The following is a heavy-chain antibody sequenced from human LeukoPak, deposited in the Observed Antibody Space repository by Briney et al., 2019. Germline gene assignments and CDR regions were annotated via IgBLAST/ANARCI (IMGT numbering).Heavy chain of an antibody. Sequence: ASVKVSCKASGYTFTSYYMHWVRQAPGQGLEWMGIINPSGGSTSYAQKFQGRVTMTRDTSTSTAYMELRSLRSDDTAVYYCAREGKITFGGVIGDWGQGTLVTVSS. CDR1: GYTFTSYY. CDR3: AREGKITFGGVIGD. CDR2: INPSGGST. D-gene: IGHD3-16*01. J-gene: IGHJ4*02. V-gene: IGHV1-46*01.